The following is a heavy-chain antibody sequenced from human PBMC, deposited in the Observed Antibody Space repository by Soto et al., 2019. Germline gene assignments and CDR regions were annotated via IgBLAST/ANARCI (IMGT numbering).Heavy chain of an antibody. Sequence: QVLLQESGPGLVQPSGTLSLSCAVSGGSISSSHFWGWVRQPPGKGLEWVGDISHSGSVNYNPSLKSRDTISIDKSKNQFSLKLNSVTAADTAVYYCARSFGWYAIDYWGQGTLVIVSS. V-gene: IGHV4-4*02. J-gene: IGHJ4*02. CDR2: ISHSGSV. CDR3: ARSFGWYAIDY. CDR1: GGSISSSHF. D-gene: IGHD6-19*01.